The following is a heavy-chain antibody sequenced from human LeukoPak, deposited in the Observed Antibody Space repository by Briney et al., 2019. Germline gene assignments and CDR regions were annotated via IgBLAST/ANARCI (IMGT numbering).Heavy chain of an antibody. D-gene: IGHD2-2*03. CDR1: GGSFSGYY. CDR2: IYHSGST. V-gene: IGHV4-34*01. CDR3: ARDGYCSSTSCYGAAYYFDY. J-gene: IGHJ4*02. Sequence: SETLSLTCAVYGGSFSGYYWSWIRQPPGKGLEWIGYIYHSGSTYYNPSLKSRVTISVDRSKNQFSLKLSSVTAADTAVYYCARDGYCSSTSCYGAAYYFDYWGQGTLVTVSS.